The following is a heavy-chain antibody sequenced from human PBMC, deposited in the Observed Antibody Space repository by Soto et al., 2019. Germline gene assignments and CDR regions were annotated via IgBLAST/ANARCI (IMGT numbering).Heavy chain of an antibody. CDR1: GGTFSSYA. Sequence: QVQLVQSGAEVKKPGSSVKVSCKASGGTFSSYAISWVRQAPGQGLEWMGGIIPIFGTANYAQKFQGRVTIXXDXSXXTAYMELSSLGSEDTAVYYCARNYCRCGSCNWFDPWGEGTLVTVSS. V-gene: IGHV1-69*12. J-gene: IGHJ5*02. CDR3: ARNYCRCGSCNWFDP. D-gene: IGHD2-15*01. CDR2: IIPIFGTA.